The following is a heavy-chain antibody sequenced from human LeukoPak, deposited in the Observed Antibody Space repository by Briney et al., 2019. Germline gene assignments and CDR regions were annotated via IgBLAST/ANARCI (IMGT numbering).Heavy chain of an antibody. CDR1: SYSFNRYG. Sequence: ASVKVSCKASSYSFNRYGINWVRQATGQGLEWMGWMNPNSGNTNYAQNLQGRVTMTTDTSTSTAYMELRSLRSDDTAVYYCARDDYGGNPGLFDYWGQGTLVTVSS. V-gene: IGHV1-18*01. CDR2: MNPNSGNT. CDR3: ARDDYGGNPGLFDY. J-gene: IGHJ4*02. D-gene: IGHD4-23*01.